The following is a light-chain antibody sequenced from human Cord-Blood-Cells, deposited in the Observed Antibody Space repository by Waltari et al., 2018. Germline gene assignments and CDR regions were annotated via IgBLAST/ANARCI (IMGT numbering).Light chain of an antibody. CDR2: EGI. V-gene: IGLV2-23*01. J-gene: IGLJ3*02. CDR3: CSYAGSSTWV. CDR1: SSDVGSYNL. Sequence: QSALTQPASVSGSPGQSITISCTGTSSDVGSYNLVSWYQQHPGKAPKLMIYEGIKRPSGVSNRFSDSKSGNAACLTISGRQAENEADYCCCSYAGSSTWVFGGGTKLTVL.